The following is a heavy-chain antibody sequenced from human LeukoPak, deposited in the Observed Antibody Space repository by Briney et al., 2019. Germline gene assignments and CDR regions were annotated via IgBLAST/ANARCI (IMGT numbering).Heavy chain of an antibody. Sequence: ASVKVSCKASGYTFTSYGISRVRQAPGQGLEWMGWISAYNGNTNYAQKLQGRVTMTTDTSTSTAYMELRSLRSDDTAVYYCARGTQYYYDSSGYPGGYWGQGTLVTVSS. CDR3: ARGTQYYYDSSGYPGGY. J-gene: IGHJ4*02. D-gene: IGHD3-22*01. V-gene: IGHV1-18*01. CDR1: GYTFTSYG. CDR2: ISAYNGNT.